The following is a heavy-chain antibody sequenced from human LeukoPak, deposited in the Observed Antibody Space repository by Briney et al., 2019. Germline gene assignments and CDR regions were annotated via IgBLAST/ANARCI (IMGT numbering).Heavy chain of an antibody. CDR2: ISAYNGNT. Sequence: ASVKDSCEASGYTFTNYRISWVRQAPGQGLEWMGWISAYNGNTNYAQRLQGRVTMTTDTSTSTTYMERRRLRSDDTAVYYCARLNFGSEDYWGQGTLVTVSS. CDR3: ARLNFGSEDY. D-gene: IGHD3-10*01. CDR1: GYTFTNYR. J-gene: IGHJ4*02. V-gene: IGHV1-18*01.